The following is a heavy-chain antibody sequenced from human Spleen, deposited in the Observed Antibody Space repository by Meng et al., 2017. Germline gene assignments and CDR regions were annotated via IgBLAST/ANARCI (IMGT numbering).Heavy chain of an antibody. Sequence: QGQLQESGPGLVKPSETLSLSCAVSGGSISSGRYYWNWIRQPPGKGLEWIGSVYYSGITYYNPSLESRVTISVDTSKNQFSLKLSSVTAADTAVYYCARDLWELRYKAPFDPWGQGILVTVSS. V-gene: IGHV4-39*07. CDR2: VYYSGIT. CDR1: GGSISSGRYY. D-gene: IGHD3-16*01. J-gene: IGHJ5*02. CDR3: ARDLWELRYKAPFDP.